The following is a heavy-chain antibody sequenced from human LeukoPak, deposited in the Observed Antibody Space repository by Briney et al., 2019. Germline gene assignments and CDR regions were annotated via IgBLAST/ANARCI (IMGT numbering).Heavy chain of an antibody. CDR2: ISPYNGNT. CDR3: AREKDAFCSD. V-gene: IGHV1-18*01. Sequence: AAVKVSCKASGYSFTSYGINWVRQAPGQGLEWMGWISPYNGNTKYAQKVQGRVTLTTDTSTATAYMELRSLRYDDTAVYYCAREKDAFCSDWGQGTLDPVFS. D-gene: IGHD2-15*01. J-gene: IGHJ4*02. CDR1: GYSFTSYG.